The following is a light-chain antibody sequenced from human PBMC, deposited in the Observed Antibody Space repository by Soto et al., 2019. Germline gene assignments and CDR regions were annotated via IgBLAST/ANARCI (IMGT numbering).Light chain of an antibody. CDR1: SSDVGGFEY. CDR2: DVT. CDR3: CSSAPESPYV. J-gene: IGLJ1*01. V-gene: IGLV2-14*01. Sequence: QSVLSQPASVSGSPGQSITISCTGTSSDVGGFEYVSWYQHQPGKAPKLIIYDVTKRPSGVSNRFSGSKSGNTASLTISGIQAEDEADYFCCSSAPESPYVCGTGTKVTV.